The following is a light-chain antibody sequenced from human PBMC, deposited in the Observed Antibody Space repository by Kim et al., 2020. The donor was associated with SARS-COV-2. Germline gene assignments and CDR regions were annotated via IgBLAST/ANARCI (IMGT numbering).Light chain of an antibody. V-gene: IGKV1-39*01. CDR2: AAS. CDR1: QDITNH. J-gene: IGKJ4*01. CDR3: QQSYMAPFT. Sequence: DIQMTQSPSSLSASVGDRVTITCRASQDITNHLNWYQQKPGKAPKLLILAASTLLSGPSRFSGSGSGTDFALTISSLQLGDIATYFCQQSYMAPFTFGGGTKLEIK.